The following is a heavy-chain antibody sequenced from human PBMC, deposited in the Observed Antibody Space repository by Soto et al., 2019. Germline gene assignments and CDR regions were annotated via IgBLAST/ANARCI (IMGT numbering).Heavy chain of an antibody. CDR3: ARAVPATGRDDVWYFDL. V-gene: IGHV1-3*01. D-gene: IGHD3-9*01. Sequence: QVQLVQSGAEVKEPGASVKVSCKASGNTFTSYAMHWMRQAPGQRLEWMGWINAGNGNTKYSQKFQGRVTMTRDTSANAAYMELRSLRSDDTAVYFCARAVPATGRDDVWYFDLWGRGTLVIVSS. J-gene: IGHJ2*01. CDR1: GNTFTSYA. CDR2: INAGNGNT.